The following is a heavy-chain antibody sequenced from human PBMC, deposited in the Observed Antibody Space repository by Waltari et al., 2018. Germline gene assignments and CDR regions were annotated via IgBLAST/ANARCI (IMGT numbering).Heavy chain of an antibody. D-gene: IGHD3-16*02. V-gene: IGHV1-8*03. Sequence: QVQLVQSGAEVKKPGASVKVSCKASGYTFTSYDINWVRQATGQGLEWMGWMNPNSGNTGYAQKFQGRVIITRNTSISTAYMELSSLRSEDTAVYYCARGKTYYDYIWGSYRLYYFDYWGQGTLVTVSS. CDR3: ARGKTYYDYIWGSYRLYYFDY. J-gene: IGHJ4*02. CDR2: MNPNSGNT. CDR1: GYTFTSYD.